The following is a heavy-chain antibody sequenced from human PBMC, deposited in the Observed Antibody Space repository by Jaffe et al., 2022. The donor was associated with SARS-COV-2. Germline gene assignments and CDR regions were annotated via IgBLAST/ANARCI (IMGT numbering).Heavy chain of an antibody. D-gene: IGHD3-22*01. CDR2: IKQDGSEK. V-gene: IGHV3-7*01. CDR3: ARTTRSSDGSEYR. J-gene: IGHJ4*02. CDR1: GFSFSSNW. Sequence: EVQLVESGGGLVQPGGSLRLSCAASGFSFSSNWMSWVRQAPGKGLEWVANIKQDGSEKYYVDSVKGRFTISRDNAKNSLYLQMNSLRVEDTAVYYCARTTRSSDGSEYRWGQGTLVTVSS.